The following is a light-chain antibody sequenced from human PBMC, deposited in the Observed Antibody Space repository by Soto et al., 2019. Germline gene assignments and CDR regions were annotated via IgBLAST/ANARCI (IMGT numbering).Light chain of an antibody. CDR2: EVS. CDR1: SSDVGGYNY. J-gene: IGLJ3*02. CDR3: SSYAGSNNWV. Sequence: QSALTQPPSASGSPGQSVTISCTGTSSDVGGYNYVSWYQQNPGKAPKLMIYEVSKRTSGVPDLFSGSKSGITASLTFSGLQAEDEAYYYCSSYAGSNNWVFVGWTKVTVL. V-gene: IGLV2-8*01.